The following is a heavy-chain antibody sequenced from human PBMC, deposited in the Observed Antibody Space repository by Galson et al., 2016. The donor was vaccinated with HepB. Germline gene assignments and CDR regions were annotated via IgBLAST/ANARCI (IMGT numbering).Heavy chain of an antibody. D-gene: IGHD6-19*01. CDR2: ISAYNGHT. CDR3: ARAEGSGLGYMDV. Sequence: SVKVSCKAFGNTFTSYGISWVRQAPGQGLEWMGWISAYNGHTNYARNLQGRVTMTTVTSTNTAYMELRRLRSDDTAVYYCARAEGSGLGYMDVWGKGTTVIVSS. CDR1: GNTFTSYG. V-gene: IGHV1-18*04. J-gene: IGHJ6*03.